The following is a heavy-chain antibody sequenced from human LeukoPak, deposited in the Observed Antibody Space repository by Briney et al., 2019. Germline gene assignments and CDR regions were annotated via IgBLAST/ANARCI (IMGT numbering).Heavy chain of an antibody. D-gene: IGHD5-18*01. CDR2: INHSGST. J-gene: IGHJ6*03. CDR3: ARIRQLWSNYYYCYMDV. Sequence: SETLSLTCAVYGGSFSGYYWSWIRQPPGKGLEWIGEINHSGSTNYNPSLKSRVTISVDTSKNQFSLKLSSVTAADTAVYYCARIRQLWSNYYYCYMDVWGKGTTVTVSS. CDR1: GGSFSGYY. V-gene: IGHV4-34*01.